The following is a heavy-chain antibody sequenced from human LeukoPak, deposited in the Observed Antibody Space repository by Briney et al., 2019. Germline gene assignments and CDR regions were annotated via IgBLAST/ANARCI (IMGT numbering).Heavy chain of an antibody. CDR2: MNPNSGNT. Sequence: ASVRVSCKASGYTFTSYDINWVRQATGQGLEWMGWMNPNSGNTGYAQKFQGRVTMTRNTSISTAYMELSSLRSEDTAVYYCAKDLRSRIAAAGAPDYWGQGTLVTVSS. D-gene: IGHD6-13*01. V-gene: IGHV1-8*01. J-gene: IGHJ4*02. CDR1: GYTFTSYD. CDR3: AKDLRSRIAAAGAPDY.